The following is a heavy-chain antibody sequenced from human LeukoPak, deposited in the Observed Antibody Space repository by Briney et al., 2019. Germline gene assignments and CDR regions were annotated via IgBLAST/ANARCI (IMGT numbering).Heavy chain of an antibody. J-gene: IGHJ6*02. Sequence: GGSLRLSCAASGFTFDDYVMHWVRHAPGKGLEWVSAISWNSRSIGYADSVRGRFTISRDNAKNSLYLQMNSLRAEDTALYYCVKDQGFGLDVWGQGTTVTVSS. CDR3: VKDQGFGLDV. CDR2: ISWNSRSI. V-gene: IGHV3-9*01. CDR1: GFTFDDYV.